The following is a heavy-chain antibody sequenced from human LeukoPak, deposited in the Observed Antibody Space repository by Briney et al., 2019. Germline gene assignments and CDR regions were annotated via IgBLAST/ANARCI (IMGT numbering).Heavy chain of an antibody. V-gene: IGHV3-30-3*01. J-gene: IGHJ6*02. CDR1: GFTFSSYA. CDR2: ASYDGSNK. CDR3: ARVRCSSAACNFAAMDV. D-gene: IGHD2-2*01. Sequence: GRSLRLSCATSGFTFSSYAMHWVRQAPGKGLEWVAVASYDGSNKFYADSVKGRFTISRDNSKNTLYLQMNSLRAEDTAVYFCARVRCSSAACNFAAMDVWGQGTTVTVSS.